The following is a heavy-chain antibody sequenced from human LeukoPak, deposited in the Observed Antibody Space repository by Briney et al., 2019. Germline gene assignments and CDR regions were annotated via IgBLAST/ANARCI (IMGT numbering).Heavy chain of an antibody. CDR1: GFTFSSYG. D-gene: IGHD3-22*01. Sequence: GRSLRLSCAASGFTFSSYGMHWVRQAPGKGLEWVAVVSYDGGNKSYADSVKGRFTISRDNSKNTLYLQMNSLRAEDTAVYHCARADYYDSSGSVVGNAFDIWGQGTMVTVSS. V-gene: IGHV3-30*03. CDR2: VSYDGGNK. CDR3: ARADYYDSSGSVVGNAFDI. J-gene: IGHJ3*02.